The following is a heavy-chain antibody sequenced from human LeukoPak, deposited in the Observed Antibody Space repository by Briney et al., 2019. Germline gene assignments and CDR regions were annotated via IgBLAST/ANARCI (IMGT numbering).Heavy chain of an antibody. J-gene: IGHJ6*02. V-gene: IGHV3-7*01. CDR1: GFTFSSYW. CDR2: IKQDGSEK. D-gene: IGHD3-22*01. CDR3: VRDQRIVPTYAYGMDV. Sequence: GGSLRLSCAASGFTFSSYWMSWVRQAPGKGLEWVANIKQDGSEKYYVDSVKGRFTISRDNAKNSLYLQMNSLRAEDTAVYYCVRDQRIVPTYAYGMDVWGQGTTATVSS.